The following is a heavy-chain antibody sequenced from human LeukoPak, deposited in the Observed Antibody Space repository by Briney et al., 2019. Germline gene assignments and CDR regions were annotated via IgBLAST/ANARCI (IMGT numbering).Heavy chain of an antibody. Sequence: GGSLRFSCAASGFTFSSYAMSWDRQAPGKGLEWVSAISGSGGSTYYAYSVKGRFTISRDKYTNPMYLQMNGLRAEDTAVYYCAKDDYYGSGSSDYWGQGTLVTVSS. D-gene: IGHD3-10*01. V-gene: IGHV3-23*01. J-gene: IGHJ4*02. CDR3: AKDDYYGSGSSDY. CDR1: GFTFSSYA. CDR2: ISGSGGST.